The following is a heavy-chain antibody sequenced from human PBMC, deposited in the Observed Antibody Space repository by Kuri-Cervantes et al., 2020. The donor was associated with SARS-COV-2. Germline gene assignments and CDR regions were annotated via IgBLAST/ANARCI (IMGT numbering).Heavy chain of an antibody. CDR2: ISAYNGNT. J-gene: IGHJ4*02. CDR3: ARVRQNDFQAFDY. D-gene: IGHD3-3*01. CDR1: GYTFTSYG. V-gene: IGHV1-18*01. Sequence: ASVKVSCKASGYTFTSYGISWVRQAPGQGLEWMGWISAYNGNTNYAQKLQGRVTMTTDTSTSTAYTELRSLRSDDTAVYYCARVRQNDFQAFDYWGQGTLVTVSS.